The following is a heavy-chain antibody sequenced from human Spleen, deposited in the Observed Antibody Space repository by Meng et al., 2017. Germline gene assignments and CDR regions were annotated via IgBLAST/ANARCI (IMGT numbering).Heavy chain of an antibody. CDR1: GGTFSSDA. V-gene: IGHV1-2*02. Sequence: QVALLQAGSKVRLPGCPLQLSCKASGGTFSSDAISWVRKARGQGLEWMGWVVPSSSGTNYAQKFQGRFTMTRYTSSSTAYMELTSLRSDDTPVYFCARVWDQDSGSYFGYWGQGSLVTVSS. J-gene: IGHJ4*02. CDR2: VVPSSSGT. D-gene: IGHD1-26*01. CDR3: ARVWDQDSGSYFGY.